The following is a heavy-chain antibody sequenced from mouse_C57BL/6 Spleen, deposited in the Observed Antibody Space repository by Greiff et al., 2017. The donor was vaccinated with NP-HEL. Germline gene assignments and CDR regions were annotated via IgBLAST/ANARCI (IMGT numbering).Heavy chain of an antibody. CDR1: GFNIKDDY. CDR3: TLPGSSGD. CDR2: IDPENGDT. V-gene: IGHV14-4*01. J-gene: IGHJ2*01. D-gene: IGHD1-1*01. Sequence: VQLQQSGAELVRPGASVKLSCTASGFNIKDDYMHWVKQRPEQGLEWIGWIDPENGDTEYASKFQGKATITADTSSNTAYLQLSSLTSEDTAVYYCTLPGSSGDWGQGTTLTVSS.